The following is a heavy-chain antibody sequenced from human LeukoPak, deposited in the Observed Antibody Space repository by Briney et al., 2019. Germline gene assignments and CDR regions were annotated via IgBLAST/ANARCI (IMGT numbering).Heavy chain of an antibody. J-gene: IGHJ4*02. Sequence: GASVKVSCKASEGTFSSYAISWVRQAPGQGLEWMGGIIPIFGTANYAQKFQGRVTITTDESTSTAYMELSSLRSEDTAVYYCATGWLRWSPMGYWGQGTLVTVSS. CDR3: ATGWLRWSPMGY. CDR1: EGTFSSYA. V-gene: IGHV1-69*05. D-gene: IGHD4-23*01. CDR2: IIPIFGTA.